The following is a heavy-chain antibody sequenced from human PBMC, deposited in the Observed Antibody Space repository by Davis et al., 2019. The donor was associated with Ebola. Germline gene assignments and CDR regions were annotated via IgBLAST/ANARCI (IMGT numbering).Heavy chain of an antibody. Sequence: GESLKISCAASGFIFSDYYMSWVRQAPGKGLEWVANIKQDGSEKYYVDSVKGRFTISRDNAKNSLYLQMNSLRAEDTAVYYCASRTDYWGQGTLVTVSS. CDR1: GFIFSDYY. CDR3: ASRTDY. V-gene: IGHV3-7*01. CDR2: IKQDGSEK. J-gene: IGHJ4*02.